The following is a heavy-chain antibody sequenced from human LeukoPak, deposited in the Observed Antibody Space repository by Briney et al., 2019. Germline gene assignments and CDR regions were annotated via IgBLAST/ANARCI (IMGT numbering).Heavy chain of an antibody. D-gene: IGHD2-15*01. CDR2: IRGSGNDI. CDR3: ARDSGSGGSCDY. V-gene: IGHV3-48*01. Sequence: PEGSLRLSCAASGFTFSTYTMNWVRQAPGKGLEWVSYIRGSGNDIHYADSVKGRFTISRDNAKNSLYLQMNSLRADDTALYYCARDSGSGGSCDYWGQGTLVTVSS. J-gene: IGHJ4*02. CDR1: GFTFSTYT.